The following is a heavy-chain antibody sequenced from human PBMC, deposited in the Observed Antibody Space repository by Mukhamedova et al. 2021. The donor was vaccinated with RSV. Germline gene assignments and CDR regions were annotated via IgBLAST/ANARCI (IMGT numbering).Heavy chain of an antibody. CDR2: ISYDGSNK. CDR3: ASSAADEDTSYFDY. Sequence: SYAMHWVRQAPGKGLEWVAVISYDGSNKYYADSVKGRFTISRDNSKNTLYLQMNSLRAEDTAVYYCASSAADEDTSYFDYWGQGT. V-gene: IGHV3-30*04. CDR1: SYA. D-gene: IGHD1-26*01. J-gene: IGHJ4*02.